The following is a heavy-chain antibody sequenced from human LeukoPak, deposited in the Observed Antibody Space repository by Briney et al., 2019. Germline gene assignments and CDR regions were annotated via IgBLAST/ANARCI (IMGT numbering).Heavy chain of an antibody. CDR3: ATDKGPYSGSWYPNWFDP. CDR2: IYYSGST. Sequence: SETLSLTCTVSGDSISSSSYYWGWIRQPPGKGLEWIGSIYYSGSTYYNPSLKSRVAISVDTSKNQFSLKLSSVTAADTAKYYCATDKGPYSGSWYPNWFDPWGQGTLVTVSS. D-gene: IGHD6-13*01. CDR1: GDSISSSSYY. V-gene: IGHV4-39*07. J-gene: IGHJ5*02.